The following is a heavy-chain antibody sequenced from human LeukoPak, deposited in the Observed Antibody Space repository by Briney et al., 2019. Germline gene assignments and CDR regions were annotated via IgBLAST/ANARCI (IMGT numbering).Heavy chain of an antibody. D-gene: IGHD1-26*01. J-gene: IGHJ6*03. CDR3: AKPAPGSYYSGNYYYMDV. Sequence: GGSLRLSCVASGFDFDDYGMSWVRQGPGKGLEWVAFIRYDGSNKYYADSVKGRFTISRDNSKNTLYLQMNSLRAEDTAVYYCAKPAPGSYYSGNYYYMDVWGRGTTVTISS. CDR2: IRYDGSNK. CDR1: GFDFDDYG. V-gene: IGHV3-30*02.